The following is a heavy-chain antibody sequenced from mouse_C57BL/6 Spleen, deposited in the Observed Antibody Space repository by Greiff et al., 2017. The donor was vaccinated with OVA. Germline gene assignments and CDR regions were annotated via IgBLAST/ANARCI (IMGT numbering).Heavy chain of an antibody. V-gene: IGHV1-85*01. CDR1: GYTFTSYD. Sequence: VKLQESGPELVKPGASVKLSCKASGYTFTSYDINWVKQRPGQGLEWIGWIYPRDGSTKYNAKFKGKATLTVDTSSSTAYMELHSLTSEDSAVYFCARSITTVVEDWYFDVWGTGTTVTVSS. D-gene: IGHD1-1*01. CDR3: ARSITTVVEDWYFDV. CDR2: IYPRDGST. J-gene: IGHJ1*03.